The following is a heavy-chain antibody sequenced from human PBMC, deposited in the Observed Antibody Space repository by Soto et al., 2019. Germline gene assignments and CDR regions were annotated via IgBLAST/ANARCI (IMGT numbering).Heavy chain of an antibody. D-gene: IGHD1-26*01. V-gene: IGHV5-51*01. CDR3: ARLGGSYHLNWFDP. Sequence: GESLKISCNGSGYNFDTYWIGWVRQMPGKGLEWMGVIYPGDSDTRYSPSFQGQVTISADKSISTAYLQWSSLKASDTAMYYCARLGGSYHLNWFDPWGQGTLVTVSS. CDR2: IYPGDSDT. J-gene: IGHJ5*02. CDR1: GYNFDTYW.